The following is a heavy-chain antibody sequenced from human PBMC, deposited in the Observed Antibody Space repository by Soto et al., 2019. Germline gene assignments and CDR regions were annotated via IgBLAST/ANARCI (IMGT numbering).Heavy chain of an antibody. CDR1: GFTFSSYA. CDR3: SKLEPISFAY. J-gene: IGHJ4*02. Sequence: QVQLVESGGGVVQPGRSLRLSCAASGFTFSSYAMHWVHQAPGKGLEWVAVISYDGSNKYYADSVKGRFTISRDNSKNTLYLQMNSLRAEDTAMYYCSKLEPISFAYWGQGTLVTVSS. V-gene: IGHV3-30-3*02. D-gene: IGHD1-1*01. CDR2: ISYDGSNK.